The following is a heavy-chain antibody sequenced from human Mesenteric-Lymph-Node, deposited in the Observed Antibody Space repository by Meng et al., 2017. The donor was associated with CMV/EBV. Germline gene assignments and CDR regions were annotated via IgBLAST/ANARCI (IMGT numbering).Heavy chain of an antibody. CDR2: IYYSGST. D-gene: IGHD5/OR15-5a*01. CDR1: GGSISSGEYY. CDR3: ARGVGLPVSVN. V-gene: IGHV4-30-4*08. J-gene: IGHJ4*02. Sequence: CTVSGGSISSGEYYWSWIRQPPGKGLEWIGYIYYSGSTYYNPSLKSRVTISVDTSKNQFSLKLSSVTAADTAVYYCARGVGLPVSVNWGQGTLVTVSS.